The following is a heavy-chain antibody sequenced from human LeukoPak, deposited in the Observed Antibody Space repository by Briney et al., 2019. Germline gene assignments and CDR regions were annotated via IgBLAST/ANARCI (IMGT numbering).Heavy chain of an antibody. CDR3: ARDRTIVVVPTQQTFDY. CDR1: GFTFNTYS. CDR2: ISGSGGST. V-gene: IGHV3-23*01. D-gene: IGHD2-2*01. J-gene: IGHJ4*02. Sequence: GESLRLSCAGFGFTFNTYSMNWVRQAPGKGLEWVSAISGSGGSTYYADSVKGRFTISRDNSKNTLYLQTNSLRAEDTAVYYCARDRTIVVVPTQQTFDYWGQGTLVTVSS.